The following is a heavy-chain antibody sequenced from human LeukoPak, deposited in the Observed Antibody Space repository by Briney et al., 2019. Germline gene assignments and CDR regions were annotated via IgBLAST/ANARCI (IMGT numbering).Heavy chain of an antibody. CDR3: ARVWDGYNINDAFDI. J-gene: IGHJ3*02. CDR2: IIPIFGTA. Sequence: GASVKVSCKASGYTFTSYGISWVRQAPGQGLEWMGGIIPIFGTANYAQKFQGRVTITADESTSTAYMELSSLRSEDTAVYYCARVWDGYNINDAFDIWGQGTMVTVSS. V-gene: IGHV1-69*13. D-gene: IGHD5-24*01. CDR1: GYTFTSYG.